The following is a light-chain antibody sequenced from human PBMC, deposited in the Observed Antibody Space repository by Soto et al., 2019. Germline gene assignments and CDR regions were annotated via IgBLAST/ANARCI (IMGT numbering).Light chain of an antibody. CDR2: GAS. J-gene: IGKJ1*01. CDR3: QHDGTSRT. CDR1: QSVASGY. Sequence: EVVLTQSPGTLSLSPGERATLSCRATQSVASGYFARYQQKPGQAPRLLIYGASTRATGIPNRFSGRGSGTDFTLTSSRRKPEYSPVYFCQHDGTSRTFGQVTKVLIK. V-gene: IGKV3-20*01.